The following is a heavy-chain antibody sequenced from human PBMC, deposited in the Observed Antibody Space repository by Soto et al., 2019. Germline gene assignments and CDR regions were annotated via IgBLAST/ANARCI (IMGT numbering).Heavy chain of an antibody. CDR2: IYPGDSET. J-gene: IGHJ4*02. D-gene: IGHD6-6*01. CDR3: ARPGRLRYTSSFDY. CDR1: GYIFTNYW. V-gene: IGHV5-51*01. Sequence: GAALKISCXGSGYIFTNYWIGWVRQMPGKGLEWMGIIYPGDSETRYSPSFQGQVTISADKSTSTAYLQWSSLKASDTAMYYCARPGRLRYTSSFDYWGQGTQVTVSS.